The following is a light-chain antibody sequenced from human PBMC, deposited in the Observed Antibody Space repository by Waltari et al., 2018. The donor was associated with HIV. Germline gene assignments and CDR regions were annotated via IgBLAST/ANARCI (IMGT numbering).Light chain of an antibody. V-gene: IGLV2-8*01. CDR1: SSDVGGYNY. Sequence: QSALTQPPSASGSPGQSVTISCTGTSSDVGGYNYVSWYQQHPGKAPKLMIYEVSKRPSWVPDRFSGSKSGNTASLTVSGLQAEDEADYYCSSYAGSNNFEVFGTGTKVTVL. CDR2: EVS. CDR3: SSYAGSNNFEV. J-gene: IGLJ1*01.